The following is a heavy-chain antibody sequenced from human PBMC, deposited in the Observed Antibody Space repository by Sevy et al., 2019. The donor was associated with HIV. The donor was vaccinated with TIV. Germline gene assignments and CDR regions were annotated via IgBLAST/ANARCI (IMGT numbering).Heavy chain of an antibody. CDR3: ARAGPLGDLDHFDR. Sequence: GGSLRLSCAVSGFTVSSNYMTWVRQAPGKGLEWVSVIFSGGSTYYADSVKGRFTISRDNSKNSLFLQMNSLRAEDTAVYYCARAGPLGDLDHFDRWGQGTLVTVSS. V-gene: IGHV3-53*01. CDR2: IFSGGST. J-gene: IGHJ4*02. D-gene: IGHD2-21*01. CDR1: GFTVSSNY.